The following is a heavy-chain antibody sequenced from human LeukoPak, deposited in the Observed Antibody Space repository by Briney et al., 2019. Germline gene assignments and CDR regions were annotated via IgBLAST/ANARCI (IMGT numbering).Heavy chain of an antibody. D-gene: IGHD3-10*01. V-gene: IGHV3-33*01. CDR2: IWYDGSNK. Sequence: PGGSLRLSCAASGFTFSSYGMHWVRQAPGKGLEWVAVIWYDGSNKYYADSVKGRFTISRDNAKNSLYLQMNSLRAEDTAVYYCARDRNYYGSGSYYNTFDPWGQGTLVTVSS. CDR1: GFTFSSYG. CDR3: ARDRNYYGSGSYYNTFDP. J-gene: IGHJ5*02.